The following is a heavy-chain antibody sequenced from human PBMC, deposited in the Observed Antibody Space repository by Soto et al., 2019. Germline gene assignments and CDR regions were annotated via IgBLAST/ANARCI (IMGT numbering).Heavy chain of an antibody. CDR3: ARQQLEGDAFDI. CDR2: ISWNSGSI. CDR1: GFTFDDYA. Sequence: EVQLVESGGGLVQPGRSLRLSCAASGFTFDDYAMHWVRQAPGKGLEWVSGISWNSGSIGYADSVKGRFTISRDNAKNSLYLQMNSLRAEDTALYYWARQQLEGDAFDIWGQGTMVTVSS. J-gene: IGHJ3*02. D-gene: IGHD6-13*01. V-gene: IGHV3-9*01.